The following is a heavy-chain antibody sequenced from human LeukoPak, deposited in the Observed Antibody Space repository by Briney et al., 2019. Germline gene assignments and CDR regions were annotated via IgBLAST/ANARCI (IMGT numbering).Heavy chain of an antibody. D-gene: IGHD5-18*01. CDR3: ARDLAYSRLDY. Sequence: PGGSLRLSCVGSGFIFSSSAMSWVRQAPGKGLEWVSGTSGGGTDTYYADSVKGRFTISRDNSKNTLYLQMNSLRAEDTALYYCARDLAYSRLDYWGQGMLVTVSS. CDR1: GFIFSSSA. CDR2: TSGGGTDT. V-gene: IGHV3-23*01. J-gene: IGHJ4*02.